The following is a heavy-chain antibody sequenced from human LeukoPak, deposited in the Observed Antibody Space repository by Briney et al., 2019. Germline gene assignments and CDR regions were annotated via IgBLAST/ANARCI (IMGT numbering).Heavy chain of an antibody. D-gene: IGHD7-27*01. V-gene: IGHV3-30-3*01. CDR3: ARELLGAFDY. CDR2: ISYDGSKK. Sequence: GRSLRLSCAASEFTFSTYAMHWVRQALGKGLEWVAVISYDGSKKYYADSVKGRFTISRDNSKNTLYLQMNSLRAEDTALYYCARELLGAFDYWGQGILVTVSS. J-gene: IGHJ4*02. CDR1: EFTFSTYA.